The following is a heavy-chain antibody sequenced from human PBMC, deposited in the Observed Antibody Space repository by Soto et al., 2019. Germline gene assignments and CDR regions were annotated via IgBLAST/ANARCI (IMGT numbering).Heavy chain of an antibody. V-gene: IGHV3-66*01. Sequence: PGGSLRLSCAASGFTVSSNYMSWVRQAPGKGLEWVSVIYSGGSTYYADSVKGRFTISRDNSKNTLYLQMNSLRAEDTAVYSCARVVVDGDYFDYWGQGTLVTVSS. J-gene: IGHJ4*02. CDR2: IYSGGST. D-gene: IGHD2-21*01. CDR1: GFTVSSNY. CDR3: ARVVVDGDYFDY.